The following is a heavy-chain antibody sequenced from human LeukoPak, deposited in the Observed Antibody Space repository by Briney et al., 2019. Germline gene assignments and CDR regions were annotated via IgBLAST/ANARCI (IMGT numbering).Heavy chain of an antibody. D-gene: IGHD6-13*01. CDR1: GFTFSSYT. J-gene: IGHJ4*02. CDR2: ISGSSRHK. CDR3: ATTANFAAGYYIDY. Sequence: GGSLRLSCAASGFTFSSYTMNWVRQAPGKGLEWVSSISGSSRHKYYADSVKGRFTISRDNAKNSLYLQMNSLRAEDTAVYYCATTANFAAGYYIDYWGQGTLVTVSS. V-gene: IGHV3-21*01.